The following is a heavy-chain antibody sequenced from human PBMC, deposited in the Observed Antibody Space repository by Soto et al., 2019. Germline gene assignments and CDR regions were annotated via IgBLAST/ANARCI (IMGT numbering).Heavy chain of an antibody. CDR2: IYYSGST. CDR3: ARVPRWPSYYFDY. V-gene: IGHV4-61*01. J-gene: IGHJ4*02. D-gene: IGHD4-17*01. CDR1: GGSVSSGSYY. Sequence: QVQLQESGPGLVKPSETLSLTCTVSGGSVSSGSYYWSWIRQPPGKGLEWIGYIYYSGSTNYNPSLKSRVTISVDTSKNQFSLKLSSVTAADTAVYYCARVPRWPSYYFDYWGQGTLVTVSS.